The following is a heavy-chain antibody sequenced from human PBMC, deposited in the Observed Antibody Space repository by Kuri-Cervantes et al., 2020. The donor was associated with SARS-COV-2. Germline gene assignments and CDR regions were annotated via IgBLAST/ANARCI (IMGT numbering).Heavy chain of an antibody. V-gene: IGHV3-33*08. CDR3: ARGAANYYMDV. J-gene: IGHJ6*03. CDR1: GFTFSNYA. CDR2: IWYDGKNE. D-gene: IGHD3-16*01. Sequence: GESLKISCVASGFTFSNYAIHWVRQAPGKGLEWVAVIWYDGKNEYYAGSVKGRFTISRDNSRNTVLLQMNILRAEDTAIYYCARGAANYYMDVWGTGTTGTVSS.